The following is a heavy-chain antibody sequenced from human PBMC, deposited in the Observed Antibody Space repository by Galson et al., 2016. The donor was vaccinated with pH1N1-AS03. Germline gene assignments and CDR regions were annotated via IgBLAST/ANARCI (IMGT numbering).Heavy chain of an antibody. CDR1: GGNFRTHP. Sequence: SVKVSCKASGGNFRTHPISWVRQAPGQGLEWMGGIMPVFGPAKYAQKFQGRATISADESTSTAYMELNNLRPEDTAVYYCATDHYETSDFRGAWDYWGQGTPVTVSS. V-gene: IGHV1-69*13. CDR2: IMPVFGPA. J-gene: IGHJ4*02. D-gene: IGHD3-22*01. CDR3: ATDHYETSDFRGAWDY.